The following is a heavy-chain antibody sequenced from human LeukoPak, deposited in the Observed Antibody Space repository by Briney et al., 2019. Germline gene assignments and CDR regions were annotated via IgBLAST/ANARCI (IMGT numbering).Heavy chain of an antibody. CDR3: AKDLPVVPAATYYYYYGMDV. D-gene: IGHD2-2*01. J-gene: IGHJ6*02. CDR2: ISGSGGST. Sequence: GGSLRLSCAASGFTFSSYAMSWVRQAPGKGLEWVSAISGSGGSTYYADSAKGRFTISRDNSKNTLYLQMNSLRAEDTAVYYCAKDLPVVPAATYYYYYGMDVWGQGTTVTVSS. V-gene: IGHV3-23*01. CDR1: GFTFSSYA.